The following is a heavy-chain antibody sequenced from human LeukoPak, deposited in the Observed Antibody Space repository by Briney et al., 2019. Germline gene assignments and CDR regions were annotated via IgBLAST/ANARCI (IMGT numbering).Heavy chain of an antibody. V-gene: IGHV3-21*01. CDR2: ISSSSYI. J-gene: IGHJ6*04. CDR1: GFTFSSYS. D-gene: IGHD3-3*01. Sequence: PGGSLRLSCAASGFTFSSYSMNWVRQAPGKGLEWVSSISSSSYIYYADSVKGRFTISRDNAKNSLYLQMNSLRAEDTAVYYCARSLVYDSPDVWGKGTTVTVSS. CDR3: ARSLVYDSPDV.